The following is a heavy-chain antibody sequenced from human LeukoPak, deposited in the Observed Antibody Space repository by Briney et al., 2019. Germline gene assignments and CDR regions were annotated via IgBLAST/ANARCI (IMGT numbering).Heavy chain of an antibody. V-gene: IGHV3-30*02. D-gene: IGHD4-11*01. CDR2: IRYDGSDE. CDR3: TRGTPTTRDFDH. CDR1: GFTFSSHG. Sequence: GGSLRLSCAASGFTFSSHGMHRVRQAPGKGLEWVAFIRYDGSDEYYADSVKGRFTISRDNSKNTLYLQMNSLRAEDTAVYYCTRGTPTTRDFDHWGQGTLVTVSS. J-gene: IGHJ4*02.